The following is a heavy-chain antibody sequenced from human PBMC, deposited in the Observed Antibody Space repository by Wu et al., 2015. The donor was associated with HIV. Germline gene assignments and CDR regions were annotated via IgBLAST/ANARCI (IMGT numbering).Heavy chain of an antibody. D-gene: IGHD3-22*01. CDR3: ASSRAHYYDSSGYPVLVGMDV. CDR1: GGTFSSYA. Sequence: QVQLVQSGAEVKKPGSSVKVSCKASGGTFSSYAISWVRQAPGQGLEWMGGVIPIFGTANYAQKFQGRVTITTDESTSTAYMELSSLRSEDTAVYYCASSRAHYYDSSGYPVLVGMDVWGQGTTVTVSS. J-gene: IGHJ6*02. V-gene: IGHV1-69*05. CDR2: VIPIFGTA.